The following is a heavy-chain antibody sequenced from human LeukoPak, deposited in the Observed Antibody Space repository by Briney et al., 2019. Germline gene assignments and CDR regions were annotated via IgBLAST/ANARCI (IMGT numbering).Heavy chain of an antibody. J-gene: IGHJ4*02. CDR3: AKGRLRGEYYFDY. Sequence: GRSLRLSCAASGFTFSSYAMHWVRQAPGKGLEWVAVISYDGSNKYYADSVKGRFTISRDNSKNTLYLQMNSLRAEDTAVYYCAKGRLRGEYYFDYWGQGTLVTVSS. V-gene: IGHV3-30-3*01. D-gene: IGHD4-17*01. CDR2: ISYDGSNK. CDR1: GFTFSSYA.